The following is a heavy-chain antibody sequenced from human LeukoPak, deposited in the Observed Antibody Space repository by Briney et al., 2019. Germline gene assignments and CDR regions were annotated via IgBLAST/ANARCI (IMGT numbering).Heavy chain of an antibody. CDR3: ARVRYGSGSYYFDY. CDR2: INPKSGGT. D-gene: IGHD3-10*01. Sequence: ASVKVSCKASGYTFTGYYMHWVPQAPGQGLEWMGRINPKSGGTNYAQKFQGRVTMTRDTSISTAYMELRRLRSDDTAVYYRARVRYGSGSYYFDYWGQGALVTVSS. J-gene: IGHJ4*02. V-gene: IGHV1-2*06. CDR1: GYTFTGYY.